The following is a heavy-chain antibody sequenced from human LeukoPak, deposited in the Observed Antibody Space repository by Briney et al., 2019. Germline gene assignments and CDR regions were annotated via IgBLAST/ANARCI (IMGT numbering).Heavy chain of an antibody. CDR1: GGSISSYY. J-gene: IGHJ4*02. D-gene: IGHD5-18*01. CDR3: ARSSWIQYLIDY. V-gene: IGHV4-59*01. Sequence: PSETLSLTCTVSGGSISSYYCSWIRQPPGKGMEWIGYIYYSGSTNYNPSLKSRVTISVDTSKNQFSLKLSSVTAADTAVYYCARSSWIQYLIDYWGQGTLVTVSS. CDR2: IYYSGST.